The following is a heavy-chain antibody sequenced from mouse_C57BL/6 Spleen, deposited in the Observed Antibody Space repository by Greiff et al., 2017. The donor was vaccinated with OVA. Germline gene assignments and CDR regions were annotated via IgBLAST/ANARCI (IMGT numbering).Heavy chain of an antibody. CDR2: ISYDGSN. Sequence: EVKVEESGPGLVKPSQSLSLTCSVTGYSITSGYYWNWIRQFPGNKLEWMGYISYDGSNNYNPSLKNRISITRDTSKNQFFLKLNSVTTEDTATYYCAREGLRVYYFDYWGQGTTLTVSS. J-gene: IGHJ2*01. CDR3: AREGLRVYYFDY. CDR1: GYSITSGYY. D-gene: IGHD2-4*01. V-gene: IGHV3-6*01.